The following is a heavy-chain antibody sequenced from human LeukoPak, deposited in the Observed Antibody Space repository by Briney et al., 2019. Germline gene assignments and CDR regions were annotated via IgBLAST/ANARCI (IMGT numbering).Heavy chain of an antibody. CDR2: IYYSGST. Sequence: SETLSLTCTVSGGSISSSSYYWGWIRQPPGMGLEWIGSIYYSGSTYYNPSLKSRVTISVDTSKYQFSLKLSSVTAADTAVYYCALMVITTRGLYFDYWGQGTPVTVSS. D-gene: IGHD3-22*01. V-gene: IGHV4-39*07. CDR1: GGSISSSSYY. J-gene: IGHJ4*02. CDR3: ALMVITTRGLYFDY.